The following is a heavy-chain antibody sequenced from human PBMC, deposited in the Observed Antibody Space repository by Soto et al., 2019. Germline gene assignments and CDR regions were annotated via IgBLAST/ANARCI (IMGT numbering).Heavy chain of an antibody. J-gene: IGHJ3*02. CDR1: GYDFRKHW. V-gene: IGHV5-51*01. CDR3: AKSEVLEI. Sequence: GESLKISCKGSGYDFRKHWIDWVSQKPGKGLERMGIVYPGDTETRYSPALKGQVTMSADKSTDTAYLQWSSLKAADTAMYYCAKSEVLEIWGQGTMVTVSS. D-gene: IGHD3-10*01. CDR2: VYPGDTET.